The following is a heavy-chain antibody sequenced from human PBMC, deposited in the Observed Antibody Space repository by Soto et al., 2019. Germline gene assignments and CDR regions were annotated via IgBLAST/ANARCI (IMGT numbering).Heavy chain of an antibody. D-gene: IGHD3-22*01. CDR1: GGSISSGGYY. V-gene: IGHV4-31*03. CDR3: ARQQFGYYDSSGQSSYYFDY. CDR2: IYYSGST. J-gene: IGHJ4*02. Sequence: SETLSLTCTVSGGSISSGGYYWSWIRQHPGKGLEWIGYIYYSGSTYYNPSLKSRVTISVDTSKNQFSLKLSSVTAADTAVYYCARQQFGYYDSSGQSSYYFDYWGQGTLVTVSS.